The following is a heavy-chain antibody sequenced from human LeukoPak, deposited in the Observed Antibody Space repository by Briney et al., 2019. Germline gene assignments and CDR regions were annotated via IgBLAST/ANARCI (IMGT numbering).Heavy chain of an antibody. CDR2: ISSSGSTI. D-gene: IGHD2-2*01. V-gene: IGHV3-11*01. CDR3: ARGRREDIVVVPAAMNP. J-gene: IGHJ5*02. CDR1: VFTFSDYY. Sequence: GGSLRLSCAPSVFTFSDYYMSWIRQAPGKGLGWVSYISSSGSTIYYADSVKGRFTISRANAKNSLYLQMNSLRAEDTAVYYCARGRREDIVVVPAAMNPWGQGTLVTVSS.